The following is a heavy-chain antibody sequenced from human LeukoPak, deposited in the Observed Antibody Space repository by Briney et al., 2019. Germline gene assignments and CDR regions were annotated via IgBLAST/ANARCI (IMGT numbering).Heavy chain of an antibody. Sequence: ASVKVSCKASGYTFTSYAMNWVRQAPGQGLEWMGWINPNSGGTNYAQKFQGRVTMTRDTSISTAYMELSRLRSDDTAVYYCARDLSDSSGWSDYDYWGQGTLVTVSS. CDR3: ARDLSDSSGWSDYDY. CDR1: GYTFTSYA. CDR2: INPNSGGT. V-gene: IGHV1-2*02. J-gene: IGHJ4*02. D-gene: IGHD6-19*01.